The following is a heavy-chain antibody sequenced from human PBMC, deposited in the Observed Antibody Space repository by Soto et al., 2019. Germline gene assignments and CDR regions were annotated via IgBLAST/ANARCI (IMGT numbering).Heavy chain of an antibody. Sequence: GDPLKISCTGSGYSFTSYWIGWVRQMPGKGLEWMWIIYPGDSDTRYSPSFQGQVTISADTSISTAYLQWSSLKASDTAMYYCARQGVLLRPDAFDTWGQGKMVPVSS. V-gene: IGHV5-51*01. J-gene: IGHJ3*02. CDR2: IYPGDSDT. CDR3: ARQGVLLRPDAFDT. D-gene: IGHD1-26*01. CDR1: GYSFTSYW.